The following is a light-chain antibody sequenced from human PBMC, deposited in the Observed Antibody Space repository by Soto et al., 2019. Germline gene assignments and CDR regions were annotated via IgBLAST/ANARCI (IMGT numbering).Light chain of an antibody. CDR1: QSVSSN. J-gene: IGKJ5*01. Sequence: EIVMTQSPATQSVSPGERATLSCRASQSVSSNLAWYQHKPGQAPRLLIFGASTRATGIPARFSGSGSGTEFTLTINSLQSQDFAVYYCQQYNNYVTFGQGTRLEIK. CDR2: GAS. CDR3: QQYNNYVT. V-gene: IGKV3-15*01.